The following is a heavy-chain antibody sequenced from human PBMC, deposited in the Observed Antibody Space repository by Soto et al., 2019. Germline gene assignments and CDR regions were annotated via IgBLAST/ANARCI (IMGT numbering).Heavy chain of an antibody. V-gene: IGHV4-4*07. CDR1: RGYVNTFH. CDR2: IFPNGNT. CDR3: ARGNTDSSGYYFGC. J-gene: IGHJ4*02. D-gene: IGHD3-22*01. Sequence: SETLSLTCTVSRGYVNTFHWSWVRQPAGKGLEWIGRIFPNGNTDYSPSLKSRGTISVDRSKNQFSLKLSSVTAADTAVYYCARGNTDSSGYYFGCWGQGTLFT.